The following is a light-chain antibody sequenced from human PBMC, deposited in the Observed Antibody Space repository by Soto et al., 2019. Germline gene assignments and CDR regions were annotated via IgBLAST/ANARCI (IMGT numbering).Light chain of an antibody. CDR3: QQYDTSPPLT. J-gene: IGKJ1*01. Sequence: EIGLTQSPGTLSLSPGERATLSCRASQSVGSSYLAWYQQKSGQAPRLLIYGASSRATGIPDRFSGSGSGTDFTLTISRLEPEDFAVYYCQQYDTSPPLTFGQGTKVEI. CDR2: GAS. CDR1: QSVGSSY. V-gene: IGKV3-20*01.